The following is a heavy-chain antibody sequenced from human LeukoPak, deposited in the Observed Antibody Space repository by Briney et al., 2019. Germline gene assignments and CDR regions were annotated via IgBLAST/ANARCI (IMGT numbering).Heavy chain of an antibody. CDR1: GFIVSHKY. CDR2: IYTAGNT. J-gene: IGHJ4*02. V-gene: IGHV3-66*02. D-gene: IGHD5-12*01. Sequence: GESLRLSCAASGFIVSHKYMAWVRQAPGRGLEWLSIIYTAGNTVSADSVKGRFTISRDNSKNTLYLQMNSLRAEDTAVYYCARARPAYSGYDSGDYWGQGTLVTVSS. CDR3: ARARPAYSGYDSGDY.